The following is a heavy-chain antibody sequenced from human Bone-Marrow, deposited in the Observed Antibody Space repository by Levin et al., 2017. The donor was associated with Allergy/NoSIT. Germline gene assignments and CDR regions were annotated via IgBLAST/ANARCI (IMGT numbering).Heavy chain of an antibody. CDR2: INGDGGGT. V-gene: IGHV3-74*01. J-gene: IGHJ4*02. D-gene: IGHD2-21*02. Sequence: LSLTCAASGFTFHTSWMHWVRQAPGKGLVWVSRINGDGGGTSYADAVKGRFTISRDNAKNTLYLQMNSLRAEDTAIYYCARDLGVTASSSDYWGQGTLVTVSS. CDR1: GFTFHTSW. CDR3: ARDLGVTASSSDY.